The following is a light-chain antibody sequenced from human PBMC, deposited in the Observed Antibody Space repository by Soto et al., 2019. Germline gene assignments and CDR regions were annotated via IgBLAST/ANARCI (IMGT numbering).Light chain of an antibody. Sequence: QSALTQPASVSWSPGQSITISCTATSSDVGGYNYVSWYQQHPGKAPKVMLFDVTNRPSGVSSRFSGSKSGNTASLTISGLQAEDEAEYYCISYTSSSTLYVFGTGTKVTVL. CDR3: ISYTSSSTLYV. J-gene: IGLJ1*01. CDR2: DVT. CDR1: SSDVGGYNY. V-gene: IGLV2-14*03.